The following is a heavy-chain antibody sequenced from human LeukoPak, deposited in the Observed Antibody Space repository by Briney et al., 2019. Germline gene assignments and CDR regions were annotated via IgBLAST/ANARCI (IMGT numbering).Heavy chain of an antibody. D-gene: IGHD6-6*01. J-gene: IGHJ6*02. Sequence: GGSLRLSCAASGFTFSTYGMPWVRQAPGKGLECVSSISGNGGSTYYANSVKGRFIISRDNSKNTLYLQMGSLRPEDMAVYYCARRPHGMDVWGQGTTVTVSS. V-gene: IGHV3-64*01. CDR1: GFTFSTYG. CDR2: ISGNGGST. CDR3: ARRPHGMDV.